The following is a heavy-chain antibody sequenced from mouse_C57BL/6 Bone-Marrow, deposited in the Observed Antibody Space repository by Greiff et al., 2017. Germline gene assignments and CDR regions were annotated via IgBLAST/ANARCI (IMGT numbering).Heavy chain of an antibody. J-gene: IGHJ2*01. CDR3: TINGP. CDR2: IDPENGDT. V-gene: IGHV14-4*01. D-gene: IGHD1-1*02. CDR1: GFNIKDDY. Sequence: EVQRVESGAELVRPGASVKLSCTASGFNIKDDYMHWVKQRPDQGLEWIGWIDPENGDTEYASKFQGKATITSDTSSNTAYLQLSSLTSEDTAVYYCTINGPWGQGTTLTVSS.